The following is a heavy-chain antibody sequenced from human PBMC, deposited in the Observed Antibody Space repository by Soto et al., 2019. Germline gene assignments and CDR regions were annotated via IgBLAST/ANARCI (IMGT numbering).Heavy chain of an antibody. CDR2: ISGSGGST. Sequence: GGSLRLSCAASGFTFSSYAMSWVRQAPGKGLEWVSAISGSGGSTYYADSVKGRFTISRDNSKNTLYLQMNSLRAEDTAVYYCAANPVQLDEGSDIVVVVAFWFDPWGQGTLVTVSS. CDR1: GFTFSSYA. J-gene: IGHJ5*02. CDR3: AANPVQLDEGSDIVVVVAFWFDP. V-gene: IGHV3-23*01. D-gene: IGHD2-15*01.